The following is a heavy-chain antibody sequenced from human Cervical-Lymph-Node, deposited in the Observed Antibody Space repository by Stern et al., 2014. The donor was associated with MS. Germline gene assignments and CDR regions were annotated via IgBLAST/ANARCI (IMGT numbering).Heavy chain of an antibody. CDR2: IYTSGST. CDR3: AREDLSSSWYGNWFDP. V-gene: IGHV4-61*02. D-gene: IGHD6-13*01. J-gene: IGHJ5*02. Sequence: QLQLQESGPGLVKPSQTLSLTCTVSGGSISSGSHYWSWIRQPAGKGLEWIGRIYTSGSTNYNPSLKSRVTISGDTSKNKCSLKLSSVTAADTAVYYCAREDLSSSWYGNWFDPWGQGTLVTVSS. CDR1: GGSISSGSHY.